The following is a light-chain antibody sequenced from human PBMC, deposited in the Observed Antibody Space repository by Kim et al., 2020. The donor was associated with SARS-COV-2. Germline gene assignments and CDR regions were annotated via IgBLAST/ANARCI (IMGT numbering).Light chain of an antibody. CDR3: GTRDSSLGDGV. V-gene: IGLV1-51*01. CDR1: NS. Sequence: NSVSRTQQPPGTAPQPLIYANNKRPSRIPDRFSGCKAGTSTTLGITGLPAGDEGGYYCGTRDSSLGDGVLGGGTQLTVL. CDR2: ANN. J-gene: IGLJ3*02.